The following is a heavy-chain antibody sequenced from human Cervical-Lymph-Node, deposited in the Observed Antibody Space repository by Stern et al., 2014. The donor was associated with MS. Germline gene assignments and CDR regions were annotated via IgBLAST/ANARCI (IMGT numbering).Heavy chain of an antibody. CDR1: GFTFTTSG. D-gene: IGHD2-2*02. J-gene: IGHJ4*02. CDR3: ANAAALSCRSPSCYKAFEY. V-gene: IGHV3-30*18. Sequence: DQLVESGGGVVQPGGSLRLSCVASGFTFTTSGMHLVRQAPGKGLDWVAVISYDGRNQYYGDSVKGRFTISRDNSKNTVYLQMNSLRPEATAVYYCANAAALSCRSPSCYKAFEYWGQGILVTVSS. CDR2: ISYDGRNQ.